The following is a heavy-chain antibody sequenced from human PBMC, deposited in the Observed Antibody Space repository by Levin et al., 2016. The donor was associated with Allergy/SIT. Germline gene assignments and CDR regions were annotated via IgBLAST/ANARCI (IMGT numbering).Heavy chain of an antibody. D-gene: IGHD3-3*01. V-gene: IGHV3-23*01. CDR2: ISGSGGST. Sequence: GGSLRLSCAASGFTFSSYAMSWVRQAPGKGLEWVSAISGSGGSTNYADSVKGRFTISRDNSKNTLYLQMNSLRAEDTAVYYCARRIDRSGSPLDYYGMDVWGQGTTVTVSS. CDR1: GFTFSSYA. J-gene: IGHJ6*02. CDR3: ARRIDRSGSPLDYYGMDV.